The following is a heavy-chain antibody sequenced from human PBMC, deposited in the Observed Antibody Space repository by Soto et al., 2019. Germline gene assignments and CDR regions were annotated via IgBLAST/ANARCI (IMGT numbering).Heavy chain of an antibody. D-gene: IGHD2-15*01. V-gene: IGHV3-11*01. CDR3: ARVVLLPTEYYFDY. J-gene: IGHJ4*02. CDR2: ISSSGSTI. CDR1: GFTFSDYY. Sequence: GGSLRLSCAASGFTFSDYYMSWIRQAPGKGLEWVSYISSSGSTIYYADSVKGRFTISRDNAKNSLYLQMNSLRAEDTAVYYCARVVLLPTEYYFDYWGQGTLVTVSS.